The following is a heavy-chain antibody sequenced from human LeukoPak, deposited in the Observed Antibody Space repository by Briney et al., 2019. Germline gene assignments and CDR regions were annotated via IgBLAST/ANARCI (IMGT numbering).Heavy chain of an antibody. CDR1: GFTFSSYG. J-gene: IGHJ4*02. D-gene: IGHD2-15*01. CDR2: ISYDGSNK. Sequence: GGSLRLSCAASGFTFSSYGMHWVRQAPGKGLEWVAVISYDGSNKYYADSVKGRFTISRDNSKNTLYLQMNSLRAEDTAVYYCAKDASGPFDYWGQGTLVTVSS. CDR3: AKDASGPFDY. V-gene: IGHV3-30*18.